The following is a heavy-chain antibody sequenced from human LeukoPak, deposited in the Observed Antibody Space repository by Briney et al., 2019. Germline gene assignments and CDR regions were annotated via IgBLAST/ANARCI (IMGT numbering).Heavy chain of an antibody. D-gene: IGHD1-7*01. CDR3: ATSPITGTTSLVDY. CDR1: VYTLTELS. V-gene: IGHV1-24*01. CDR2: FDPEDCET. Sequence: GASVKVSCKVSVYTLTELSMNWVRQAPGKGLEWMGDFDPEDCETIYAQKFPGTATMTEDTSTDTAYIELSSLRSEDTAVYYCATSPITGTTSLVDYWGQGTLVTVSS. J-gene: IGHJ4*02.